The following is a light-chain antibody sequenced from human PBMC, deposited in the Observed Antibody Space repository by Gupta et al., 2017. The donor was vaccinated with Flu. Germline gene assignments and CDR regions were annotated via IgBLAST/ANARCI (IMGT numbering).Light chain of an antibody. CDR2: DVS. CDR3: QEYNRWPSFT. V-gene: IGKV3-15*01. CDR1: QSVSSN. Sequence: EGATLSCRASQSVSSNLAWYQQKPGQAPRLLIYDVSNRATGIPARFSGSGSGTEFTLTISSLQSEDFGVYYGQEYNRWPSFTFGPGTKVEIK. J-gene: IGKJ3*01.